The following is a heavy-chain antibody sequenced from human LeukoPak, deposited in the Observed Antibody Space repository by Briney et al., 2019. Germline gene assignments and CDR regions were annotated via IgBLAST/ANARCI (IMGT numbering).Heavy chain of an antibody. CDR3: ARDRSDWNYVDY. J-gene: IGHJ4*02. CDR1: GGTFSSYA. D-gene: IGHD3/OR15-3a*01. CDR2: IIPIFGTA. V-gene: IGHV1-69*13. Sequence: SVKVSCKASGGTFSSYAISWVRQAPGQGLEWMGGIIPIFGTANYAQKFQGRVTITADESTSTAYMELSSLRSDDTAVYYCARDRSDWNYVDYWGQGTLVTVSS.